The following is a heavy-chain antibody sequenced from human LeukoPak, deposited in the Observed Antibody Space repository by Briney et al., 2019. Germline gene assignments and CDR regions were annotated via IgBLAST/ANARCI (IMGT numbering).Heavy chain of an antibody. CDR2: IIPILGIA. V-gene: IGHV1-69*04. CDR3: ARDSNSGAFDI. Sequence: SVKVSCKASGGTFSSYAISWVRQAPGQGLEWMGRIIPILGIANYAQKFQGRVTITADKSTSRVYMEVSSLRSEDTAVYYCARDSNSGAFDIWGQGTMVTVSS. CDR1: GGTFSSYA. D-gene: IGHD6-6*01. J-gene: IGHJ3*02.